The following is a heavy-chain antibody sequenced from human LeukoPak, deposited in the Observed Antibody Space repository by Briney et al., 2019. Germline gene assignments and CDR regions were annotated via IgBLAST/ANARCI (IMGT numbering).Heavy chain of an antibody. CDR3: AKETPDYYFDY. CDR2: ISYDGSNK. D-gene: IGHD3-10*01. J-gene: IGHJ4*02. Sequence: GGSLRLSCAASGFTFSSYGMHWVRQAPGKGLEWVAVISYDGSNKYYADSVKGRFTISRDNSKNTLYLQMNSLRAEDTAVYYCAKETPDYYFDYWGQGTLVTVSS. CDR1: GFTFSSYG. V-gene: IGHV3-30*18.